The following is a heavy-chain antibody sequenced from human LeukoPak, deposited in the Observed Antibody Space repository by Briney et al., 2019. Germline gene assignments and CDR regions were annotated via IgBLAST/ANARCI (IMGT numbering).Heavy chain of an antibody. CDR3: AREARDSRHLDL. CDR1: GGSISSYY. V-gene: IGHV4-4*07. Sequence: SETLSLTCNVSGGSISSYYWTWTPQSAGKGLEWIGRTSASGSTNYNPSLKSRVTVSVDTSNNHFSLNLSSVTAADTAVYWCAREARDSRHLDLWGQGTLVTVSS. J-gene: IGHJ5*02. CDR2: TSASGST. D-gene: IGHD3-22*01.